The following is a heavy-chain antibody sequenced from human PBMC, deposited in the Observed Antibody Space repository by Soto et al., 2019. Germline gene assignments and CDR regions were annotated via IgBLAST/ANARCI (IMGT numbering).Heavy chain of an antibody. CDR2: IYYSGST. Sequence: SETLSLTCTVSGGSIRSSSYYWGWIRQPPGKGLEWIGSIYYSGSTYYNPSLKSRVTISVDTSKNQFSLKLSSVTAADTAVYYCARHPYFDWLLARYYYYGMDVWGQGTTVTVSS. V-gene: IGHV4-39*01. J-gene: IGHJ6*02. CDR1: GGSIRSSSYY. D-gene: IGHD3-9*01. CDR3: ARHPYFDWLLARYYYYGMDV.